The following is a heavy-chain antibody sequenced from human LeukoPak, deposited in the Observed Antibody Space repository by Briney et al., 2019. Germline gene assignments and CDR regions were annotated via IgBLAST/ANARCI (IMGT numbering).Heavy chain of an antibody. J-gene: IGHJ5*01. Sequence: GGSLRLSCVASGFTFSSHAMTWVRQAPGKGLEWVSVISGSGDSTYYVDSVKGRFTISRDNSKNTLYLQMNSLRAEDSAVYYCAKGRPLGYCSSTSCSEWFDSWGQGTLVTVPS. CDR1: GFTFSSHA. CDR2: ISGSGDST. D-gene: IGHD2-2*01. V-gene: IGHV3-23*01. CDR3: AKGRPLGYCSSTSCSEWFDS.